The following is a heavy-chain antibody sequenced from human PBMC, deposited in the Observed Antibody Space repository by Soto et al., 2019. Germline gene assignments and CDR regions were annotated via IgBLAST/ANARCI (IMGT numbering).Heavy chain of an antibody. V-gene: IGHV1-18*04. J-gene: IGHJ6*02. CDR1: GYTFTSYG. Sequence: QVQLVQSGAEVKKPGASVKVSCKASGYTFTSYGISWVRQAPGQGLEGMGWISAYNGNTNYAQKLQGRVTMTTDTSTSTAYMELRSLRSDHTAVYYCARDSIAAAGPGGFVYYYGMDVWGQGTTVTVSS. CDR3: ARDSIAAAGPGGFVYYYGMDV. D-gene: IGHD6-13*01. CDR2: ISAYNGNT.